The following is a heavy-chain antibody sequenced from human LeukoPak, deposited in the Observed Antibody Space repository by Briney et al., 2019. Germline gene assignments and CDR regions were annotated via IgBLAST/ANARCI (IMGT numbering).Heavy chain of an antibody. J-gene: IGHJ4*02. CDR2: IYSSGST. V-gene: IGHV4-61*02. CDR3: AREYGDFDY. CDR1: GGSISSGGYY. D-gene: IGHD4-17*01. Sequence: SETLSLTCTVSGGSISSGGYYWSWIRQPAGKGLEWIGRIYSSGSTNYNPSLKSRVTMSVDMSKNQFSLELCSVTAADTAIYYCAREYGDFDYWGQGTLVTVSS.